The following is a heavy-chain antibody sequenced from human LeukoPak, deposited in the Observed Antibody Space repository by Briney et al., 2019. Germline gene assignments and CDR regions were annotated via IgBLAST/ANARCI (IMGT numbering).Heavy chain of an antibody. V-gene: IGHV3-30*02. CDR3: AKDHKGYCSGGSCFIDY. D-gene: IGHD2-15*01. J-gene: IGHJ4*02. Sequence: SGGSLRLSRAASGFTFSSYGMHWVRQAPGKGLEWVAFIRYDGSNKFYADSVKGRFSISRDNSKNTLYLQMNSLGDEDTAVYYCAKDHKGYCSGGSCFIDYWGQGTLVTVSS. CDR1: GFTFSSYG. CDR2: IRYDGSNK.